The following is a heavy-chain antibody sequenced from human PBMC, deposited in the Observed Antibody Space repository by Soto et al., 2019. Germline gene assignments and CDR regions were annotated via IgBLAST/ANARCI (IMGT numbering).Heavy chain of an antibody. CDR1: GFTFDDYA. Sequence: EVQLVESGGGLVQPGRSLRLSCAASGFTFDDYAMHWVRQAPGKGLEWVTGISWNSDTVGYADSVKGRFTISRDNAKNPLYLQMSGLSAEDTAVYYCARGMYYGTSCGYPHYWGQGTLVTVSS. D-gene: IGHD3-22*01. J-gene: IGHJ4*02. CDR3: ARGMYYGTSCGYPHY. CDR2: ISWNSDTV. V-gene: IGHV3-9*01.